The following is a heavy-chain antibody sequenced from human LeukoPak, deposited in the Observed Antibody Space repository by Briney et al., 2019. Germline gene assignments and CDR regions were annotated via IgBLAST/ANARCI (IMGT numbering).Heavy chain of an antibody. Sequence: PSETLSLTCTVSGGSVSSGSYYWSWIRQPPGKGLEWIGYIYYSGSTNYNPSLKSRVTISVDTSKNQFSLKLSSVTAADTAVYYCGVMVRGGKKEPIDYWGQGTLGTVSS. CDR1: GGSVSSGSYY. CDR3: GVMVRGGKKEPIDY. CDR2: IYYSGST. D-gene: IGHD3-10*01. V-gene: IGHV4-61*01. J-gene: IGHJ4*02.